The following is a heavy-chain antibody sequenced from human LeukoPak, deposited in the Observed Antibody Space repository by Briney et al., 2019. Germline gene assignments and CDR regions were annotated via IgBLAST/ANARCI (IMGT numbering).Heavy chain of an antibody. D-gene: IGHD1-1*01. CDR2: IYGGGST. Sequence: GGSLRLSCAASGFTVSSNYMSWVRQAPGKGLEWVSVIYGGGSTYYADSVKGRFTISRDNSKNTLYLQMNSLRAEDTAVYYCARARRYSYYYYYGMDVWGQGTTVTVSS. CDR1: GFTVSSNY. V-gene: IGHV3-66*01. CDR3: ARARRYSYYYYYGMDV. J-gene: IGHJ6*02.